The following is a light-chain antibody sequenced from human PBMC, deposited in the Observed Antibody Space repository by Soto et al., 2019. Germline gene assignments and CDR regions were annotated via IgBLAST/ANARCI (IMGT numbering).Light chain of an antibody. J-gene: IGKJ3*01. CDR3: QQYGSSPRFT. CDR2: GAS. V-gene: IGKV3-20*01. Sequence: EIVLTQSPGTLSLSPGERATLACRASQSVRSSYLAWYQQKPGQAPSLLIYGASPRATGIPDRFSGSGSGTDFTLTISRLEPEDFAVYYCQQYGSSPRFTFGPGTKVDIK. CDR1: QSVRSSY.